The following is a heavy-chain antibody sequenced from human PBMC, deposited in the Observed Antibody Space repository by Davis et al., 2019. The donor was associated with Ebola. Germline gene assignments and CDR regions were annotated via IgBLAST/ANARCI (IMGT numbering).Heavy chain of an antibody. Sequence: GESLKISCAASGFSLSSYVMYWVRQAPGKGLEWVAVISYDGNKQYFADSVKDRFTISRDNSKNTVYLQLNTLRPEDTAVYYCARDNGESRGYSMDVWGPGTTVTVYS. CDR1: GFSLSSYV. J-gene: IGHJ6*02. CDR2: ISYDGNKQ. V-gene: IGHV3-30-3*01. CDR3: ARDNGESRGYSMDV. D-gene: IGHD6-13*01.